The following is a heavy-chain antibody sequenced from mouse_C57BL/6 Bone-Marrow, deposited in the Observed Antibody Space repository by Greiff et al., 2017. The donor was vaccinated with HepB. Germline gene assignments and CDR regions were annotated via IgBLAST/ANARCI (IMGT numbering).Heavy chain of an antibody. CDR3: ARNLTGWLLPMDY. Sequence: VKLMESGPGLVQPSQSLSITCTVSGFSLTSYGVHWVRQSPGKGLEWLGVIWSGGSTDYNAAFISRLSISKDNSKSQVFFKMNSLQADDTAIYYCARNLTGWLLPMDYWGQGTSVTVSS. CDR2: IWSGGST. D-gene: IGHD2-3*01. V-gene: IGHV2-2*01. J-gene: IGHJ4*01. CDR1: GFSLTSYG.